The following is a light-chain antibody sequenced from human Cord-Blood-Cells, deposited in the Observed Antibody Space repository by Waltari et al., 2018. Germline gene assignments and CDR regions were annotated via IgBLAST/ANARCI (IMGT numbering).Light chain of an antibody. CDR2: RNK. V-gene: IGLV1-47*01. Sequence: QSVLTQPPSASGPPRQRVTITCSGCAANLGRQYVNWYQQPPGTAPKLLIYRNKQRPSGVPDRFSGSKSGTSASLAISGLRSEDEADYYCAAWDDSLSGWVFGGGTKLTVL. CDR1: AANLGRQY. CDR3: AAWDDSLSGWV. J-gene: IGLJ3*02.